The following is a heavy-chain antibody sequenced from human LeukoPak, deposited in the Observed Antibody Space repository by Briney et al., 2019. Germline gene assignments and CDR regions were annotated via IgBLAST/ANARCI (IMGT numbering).Heavy chain of an antibody. Sequence: ASVKVSCKASGYTXTSYNMQWVRQAPGQGLEWMGIINPSGGDTGYAQKFQGRVTMTRDTSTSTVYMELSSLRSEDTAVYYCAREKIHVFDTWGQGIMVTVSS. CDR1: GYTXTSYN. V-gene: IGHV1-46*01. J-gene: IGHJ3*02. CDR3: AREKIHVFDT. CDR2: INPSGGDT.